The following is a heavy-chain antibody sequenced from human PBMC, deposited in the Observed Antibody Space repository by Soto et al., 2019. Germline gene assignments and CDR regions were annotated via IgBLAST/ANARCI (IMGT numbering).Heavy chain of an antibody. CDR3: ARHLTGTSYGMDV. J-gene: IGHJ6*02. CDR1: EYRLTSYG. Sequence: GESLKISCKGSEYRLTSYGISWVRQMPGKGLEWMGRIDPSDSHTKYSPSFQGHVTISADKSISTAYLQWSSLKASDTAMYYCARHLTGTSYGMDVWGQGTTVTVSS. V-gene: IGHV5-10-1*01. CDR2: IDPSDSHT. D-gene: IGHD3-9*01.